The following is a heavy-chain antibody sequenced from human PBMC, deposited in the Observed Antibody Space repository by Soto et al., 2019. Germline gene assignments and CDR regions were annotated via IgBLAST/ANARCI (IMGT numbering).Heavy chain of an antibody. Sequence: EVQLVESGGGLVKPGGSLRLSCAASGFIFSDAWMTWVRQTPGKGLEWVGRIISKTDGGTTAYAAPVKGRFSISRDDSKNMLFLEMSSLKTEDTGVYYCTTDYYFGSGTGDYWGQGTLVTVS. CDR1: GFIFSDAW. CDR2: IISKTDGGTT. CDR3: TTDYYFGSGTGDY. J-gene: IGHJ4*02. D-gene: IGHD3-10*01. V-gene: IGHV3-15*01.